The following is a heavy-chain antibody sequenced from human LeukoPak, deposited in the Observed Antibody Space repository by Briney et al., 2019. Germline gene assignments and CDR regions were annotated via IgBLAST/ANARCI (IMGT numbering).Heavy chain of an antibody. Sequence: PSETLSLTCTVSGGSIISGSKYWGWIRQAPGTGLEWIGSIYYSGTTYYNPSLKSRVTMSVDTSKNQFSLNLISLTAADTAVYYCANLTPDSTTPTGFWGQGTLVTVSS. J-gene: IGHJ4*02. CDR1: GGSIISGSKY. CDR2: IYYSGTT. CDR3: ANLTPDSTTPTGF. D-gene: IGHD1-1*01. V-gene: IGHV4-39*07.